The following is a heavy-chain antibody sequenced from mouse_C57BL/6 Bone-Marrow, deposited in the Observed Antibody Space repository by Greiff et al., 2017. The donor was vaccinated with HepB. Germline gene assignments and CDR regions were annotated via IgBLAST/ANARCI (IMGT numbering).Heavy chain of an antibody. CDR2: IDPETGGT. CDR1: GYTFTDYE. Sequence: QVQLQQPGAELVRPGASVTLSCKASGYTFTDYEMHWVKQTPVHGLEWIGAIDPETGGTAYNQKFKGKAILTADKSSSTAYMELRSLTSEDSAVYYCTRPTGTDWYFDVWGTGTTVTVSS. D-gene: IGHD4-1*01. J-gene: IGHJ1*03. V-gene: IGHV1-15*01. CDR3: TRPTGTDWYFDV.